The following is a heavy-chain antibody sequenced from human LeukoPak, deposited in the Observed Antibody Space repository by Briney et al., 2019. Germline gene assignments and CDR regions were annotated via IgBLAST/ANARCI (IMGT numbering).Heavy chain of an antibody. CDR3: VRLHSSSFYYFDY. CDR2: IYYSGST. CDR1: GGSISSSSYY. D-gene: IGHD6-13*01. Sequence: SSETLSLTCTVSGGSISSSSYYWGWIRQPPGKGLERIGSIYYSGSTYYNPSLKSRVTISVDTSKNQFSLKLSSVTAADTAVYYCVRLHSSSFYYFDYWGQGTLVTVSS. J-gene: IGHJ4*02. V-gene: IGHV4-39*01.